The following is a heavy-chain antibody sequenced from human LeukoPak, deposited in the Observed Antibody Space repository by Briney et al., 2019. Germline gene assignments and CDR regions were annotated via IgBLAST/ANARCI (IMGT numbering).Heavy chain of an antibody. D-gene: IGHD6-19*01. Sequence: GGSLRLSCAASGFTFSSYAMSWVRQAPGKGLEWVSAISGGGGSTYYADSVKGRFTISRDNSKNTLYLQMNSLRAEDTAVYYCAKARLEQRLEEFFDYWGQGTLVTVSS. CDR3: AKARLEQRLEEFFDY. CDR1: GFTFSSYA. V-gene: IGHV3-23*01. J-gene: IGHJ4*02. CDR2: ISGGGGST.